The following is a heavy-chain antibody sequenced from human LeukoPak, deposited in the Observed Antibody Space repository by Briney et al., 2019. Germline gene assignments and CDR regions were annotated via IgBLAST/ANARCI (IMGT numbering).Heavy chain of an antibody. CDR1: GYTFTSYG. Sequence: GASVKVSCKASGYTFTSYGISWVRQAPGQGLEWMGWISAYNGNTNYAQKLQGRVTMTTDTSASTAYMELRSLRSDDTAVYYCARNVVGDCSSTSCYTDYWGQGTLVTVSP. D-gene: IGHD2-2*02. J-gene: IGHJ4*02. CDR3: ARNVVGDCSSTSCYTDY. CDR2: ISAYNGNT. V-gene: IGHV1-18*01.